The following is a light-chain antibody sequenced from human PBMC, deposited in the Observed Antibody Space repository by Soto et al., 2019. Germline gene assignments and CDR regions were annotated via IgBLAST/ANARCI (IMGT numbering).Light chain of an antibody. CDR1: SSNTGAGYD. CDR3: QSYDSSLSGYV. J-gene: IGLJ1*01. CDR2: ANS. Sequence: QSALTQPPSVSGAPGQRVTISCTGSSSNTGAGYDVHWYQQLPGTAPKLLIYANSNRPSGVPDRFSGSKSGTSASLAITGLQAEDEADYYCQSYDSSLSGYVFGTGTKLTVL. V-gene: IGLV1-40*01.